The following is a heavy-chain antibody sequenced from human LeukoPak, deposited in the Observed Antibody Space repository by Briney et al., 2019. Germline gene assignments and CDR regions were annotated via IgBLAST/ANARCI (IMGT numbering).Heavy chain of an antibody. CDR3: ARDRGGAVAGYYYYYYMDV. Sequence: SETLSLTCTVSGGSISSYYWSWIRQPAGKGLEWIGRIYTSGSTNYNPSLKSRVTISVDKSKYQFSLKLSSVTAADTAVYYCARDRGGAVAGYYYYYYMDVWGKGTTVTVSS. D-gene: IGHD6-19*01. V-gene: IGHV4-4*07. CDR2: IYTSGST. J-gene: IGHJ6*03. CDR1: GGSISSYY.